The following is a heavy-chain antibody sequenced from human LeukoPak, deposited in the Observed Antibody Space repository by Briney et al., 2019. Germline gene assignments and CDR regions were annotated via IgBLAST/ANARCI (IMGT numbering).Heavy chain of an antibody. Sequence: GGSLRLSCAASGFTFSSYGMSWVRQAPGKGLEWVANIKQDGSEKYYVDSVKGRFTISRDNSKNTLYLQMNSLRAEDTAVYYCAELGITMIGGVWGKGTTVTISS. V-gene: IGHV3-7*01. D-gene: IGHD3-10*02. J-gene: IGHJ6*04. CDR2: IKQDGSEK. CDR3: AELGITMIGGV. CDR1: GFTFSSYG.